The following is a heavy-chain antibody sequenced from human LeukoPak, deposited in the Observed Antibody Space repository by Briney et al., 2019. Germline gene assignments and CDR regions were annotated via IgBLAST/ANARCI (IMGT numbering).Heavy chain of an antibody. CDR2: IIPIFGTA. D-gene: IGHD1-26*01. V-gene: IGHV1-69*13. J-gene: IGHJ4*02. CDR3: ARDLLSGSYYFDY. CDR1: GCTFSSYA. Sequence: ASVKVSCKASGCTFSSYAISWVRQASGQGLEWMGGIIPIFGTANYAQKFQGRVTITADESTSTAYMELSSLRSEDTAVYYCARDLLSGSYYFDYWGQGTLVTVSS.